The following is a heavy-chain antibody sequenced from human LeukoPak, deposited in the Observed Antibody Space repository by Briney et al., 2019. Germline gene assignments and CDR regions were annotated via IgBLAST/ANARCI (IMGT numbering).Heavy chain of an antibody. Sequence: PGGSLRLSCAASGFTFSSYGMSWVRQAPGKGLEWVSAISGSGGSTYYADSVKGRFTISRDNAKNSLYLQMNSLRAEDTAVYYCARDFKTLYYFDYWGQGALVTVSS. CDR2: ISGSGGST. CDR3: ARDFKTLYYFDY. V-gene: IGHV3-23*01. J-gene: IGHJ4*02. CDR1: GFTFSSYG.